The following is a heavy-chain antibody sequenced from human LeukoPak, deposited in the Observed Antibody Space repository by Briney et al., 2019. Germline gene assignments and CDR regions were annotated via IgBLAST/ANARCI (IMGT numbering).Heavy chain of an antibody. CDR3: AKDRAAGVVTTFDS. V-gene: IGHV3-30-3*01. CDR2: ISYDGTKK. Sequence: GGSLRLSCAASGFTFNSFVMYWVRQAPGKGPEWVAQISYDGTKKYYAESVEGRFTISRDNSKNTLSLHMNSLRAEDTSLYYCAKDRAAGVVTTFDSWGQGTLVTVSP. CDR1: GFTFNSFV. D-gene: IGHD2-21*02. J-gene: IGHJ4*02.